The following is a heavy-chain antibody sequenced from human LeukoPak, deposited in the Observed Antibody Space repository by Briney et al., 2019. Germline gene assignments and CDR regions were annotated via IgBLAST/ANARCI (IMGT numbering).Heavy chain of an antibody. D-gene: IGHD3-22*01. V-gene: IGHV4-34*01. CDR1: GESFSAYY. J-gene: IGHJ4*02. CDR2: INHSGST. CDR3: ARLRYYYDSSGQD. Sequence: SETLSLTCAVYGESFSAYYWSWIRQPPGKGLEWIGEINHSGSTNYDPSLKSRVTISADTSKNQFSLKLSSVTAADTAVYYCARLRYYYDSSGQDWGQGTLVTVSS.